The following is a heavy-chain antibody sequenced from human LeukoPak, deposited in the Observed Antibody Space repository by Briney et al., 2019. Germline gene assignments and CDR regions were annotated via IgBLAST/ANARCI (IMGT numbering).Heavy chain of an antibody. CDR2: IKEDGTET. D-gene: IGHD5-24*01. CDR3: AKEGRSLQTY. Sequence: GGSLRLSCVASGFPFSSYWMSWVRLAPGKGLEWVANIKEDGTETYYVDSVKGRFTISRDNAKNSLYLQMNSLRVEDTAVYYCAKEGRSLQTYWGQGTLVTVSS. V-gene: IGHV3-7*03. J-gene: IGHJ4*02. CDR1: GFPFSSYW.